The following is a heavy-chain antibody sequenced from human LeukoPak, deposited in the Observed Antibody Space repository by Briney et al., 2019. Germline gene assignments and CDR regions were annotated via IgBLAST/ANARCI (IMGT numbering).Heavy chain of an antibody. CDR2: ISYSGST. CDR1: GGSISSYY. D-gene: IGHD3-9*01. V-gene: IGHV4-59*08. J-gene: IGHJ3*02. Sequence: SETLSLTCTVSGGSISSYYWSWIRQPPGKGLEWIGYISYSGSTNYDPSLKSRVTISIDTSKNQFSLKLRSVTAAGTAIYYCARQGYDILTGYIDAFDIWGQGTMVTVSS. CDR3: ARQGYDILTGYIDAFDI.